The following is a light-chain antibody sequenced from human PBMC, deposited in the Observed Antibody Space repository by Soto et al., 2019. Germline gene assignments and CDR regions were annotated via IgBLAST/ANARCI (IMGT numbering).Light chain of an antibody. CDR2: EDS. J-gene: IGLJ1*01. CDR3: CSYAGSSTYV. Sequence: QSALTQPASVSGSPGQSITISCTGTSSDFGSYNLVSWYQQHPGKAHKLMIYEDSKRPSGVSNRFSGSKSGNTASLTISGLQAEDDADYYCCSYAGSSTYVFGTGTKVTVL. CDR1: SSDFGSYNL. V-gene: IGLV2-23*01.